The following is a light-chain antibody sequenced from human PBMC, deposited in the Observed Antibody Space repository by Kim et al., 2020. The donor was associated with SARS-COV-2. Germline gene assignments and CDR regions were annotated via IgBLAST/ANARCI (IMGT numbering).Light chain of an antibody. CDR2: DVT. V-gene: IGLV2-14*03. CDR1: SGDVGGYNY. Sequence: QSALTQPASVSGSPGQSITISCTGTSGDVGGYNYVSWYQQHPGKAPKLIIYDVTQRPSGVSNRFSGSKSGNTASLTISGLQAEDEADFYCSSYTSTGTLVFGTGTKVTVL. J-gene: IGLJ1*01. CDR3: SSYTSTGTLV.